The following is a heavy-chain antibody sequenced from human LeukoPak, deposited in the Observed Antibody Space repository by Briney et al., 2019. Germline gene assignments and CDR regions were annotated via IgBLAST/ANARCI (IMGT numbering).Heavy chain of an antibody. CDR2: INPSGGRT. D-gene: IGHD3-22*01. J-gene: IGHJ3*02. CDR3: ARVSYYDSSGYLYAFDI. V-gene: IGHV1-46*01. Sequence: ASVKVSCKASGYTFTSYYMHWVRQAPAQGLEWMGIINPSGGRTSYAQKFQGRVTMTRDTSTSTVYMELSSLRSEDTAVYYCARVSYYDSSGYLYAFDIWGQGTMVIVSS. CDR1: GYTFTSYY.